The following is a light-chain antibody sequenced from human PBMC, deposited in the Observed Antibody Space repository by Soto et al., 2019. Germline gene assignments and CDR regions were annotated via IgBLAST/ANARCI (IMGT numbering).Light chain of an antibody. Sequence: QSVLTQRPAGSASPGQSITIHYTGTSSDVGGYNYVSWYQQHPGKAPKLMIYDVSNRPSGVSNRFSGSKSGNTASLTISGLQAEDEADYYCSSYTSRSPYVVRTGTKVTVL. J-gene: IGLJ1*01. V-gene: IGLV2-14*01. CDR2: DVS. CDR1: SSDVGGYNY. CDR3: SSYTSRSPYV.